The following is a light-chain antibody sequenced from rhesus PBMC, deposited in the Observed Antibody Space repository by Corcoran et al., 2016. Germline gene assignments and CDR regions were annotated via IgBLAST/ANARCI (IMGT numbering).Light chain of an antibody. J-gene: IGKJ4*01. Sequence: DIQMTQSPSSLSASVGDRVTITCRASQGITNDLAWYQQEPGETPKLLIYEASSLQAGIPSRCSGSGSGTDFTLTISSLQPEDFSTYFCQHYYSTPLTFGGGTKVEIK. CDR3: QHYYSTPLT. CDR2: EAS. V-gene: IGKV1-25*01. CDR1: QGITND.